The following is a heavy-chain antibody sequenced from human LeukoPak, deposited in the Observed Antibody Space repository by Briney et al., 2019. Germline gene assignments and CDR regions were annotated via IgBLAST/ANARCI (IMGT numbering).Heavy chain of an antibody. V-gene: IGHV1-18*01. CDR1: GYTFTSYD. D-gene: IGHD6-13*01. J-gene: IGHJ3*02. Sequence: ASVKVSCKASGYTFTSYDINWVRQATGQGLEWMGWISAYNGNTNYAQKLQGRVTMTTDTSTSTAYMELRSLRSDDTAVYYCARTFKLPIAAAGKGAFDIWGQGTMVTVSS. CDR3: ARTFKLPIAAAGKGAFDI. CDR2: ISAYNGNT.